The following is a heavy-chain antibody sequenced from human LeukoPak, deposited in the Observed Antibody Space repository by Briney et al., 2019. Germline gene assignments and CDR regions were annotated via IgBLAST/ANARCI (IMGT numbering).Heavy chain of an antibody. D-gene: IGHD2-2*01. CDR1: GFTFSSYA. J-gene: IGHJ4*02. V-gene: IGHV3-23*01. Sequence: GGSLRLSCAASGFTFSSYAMSWVRQAPGKGLEWVSAISGSGGSTYYADSVKGRFTISRDNSKNTLYLQMNSLRAEDTAVYYCAKEIGYCSSTSCYDAVDYWGQGTLVTVSS. CDR2: ISGSGGST. CDR3: AKEIGYCSSTSCYDAVDY.